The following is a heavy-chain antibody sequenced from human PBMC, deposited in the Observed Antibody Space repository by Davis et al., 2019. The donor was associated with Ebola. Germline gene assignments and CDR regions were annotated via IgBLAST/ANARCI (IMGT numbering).Heavy chain of an antibody. CDR1: GYTFTSYD. J-gene: IGHJ4*02. Sequence: ASVKVSCRASGYTFTSYDINWVRQATGQGLEWMGWMNPNSGNTGYAQKFQGRVTMTRNTSISTAYMELSSLRSEDTAVYYCARLPGSSWDLFDYWGQGTLVTVSS. V-gene: IGHV1-8*01. D-gene: IGHD6-13*01. CDR3: ARLPGSSWDLFDY. CDR2: MNPNSGNT.